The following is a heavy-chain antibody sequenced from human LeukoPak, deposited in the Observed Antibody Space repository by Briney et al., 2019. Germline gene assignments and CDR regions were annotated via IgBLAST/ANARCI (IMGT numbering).Heavy chain of an antibody. CDR2: INDSGGNT. CDR3: TTLGYHLDS. V-gene: IGHV3-23*01. J-gene: IGHJ4*02. CDR1: GFTFSSYP. D-gene: IGHD3-22*01. Sequence: GGSLRLSCAASGFTFSSYPMSWVRQAPGKGLEWVSSINDSGGNTYNADSVKGRFTISRDNAKNSLYLQMNSLRAEDTALYYCTTLGYHLDSWGQGTLVTVSS.